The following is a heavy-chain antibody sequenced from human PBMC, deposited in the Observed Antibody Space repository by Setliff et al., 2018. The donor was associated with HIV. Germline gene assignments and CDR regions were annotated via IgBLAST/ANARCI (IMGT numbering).Heavy chain of an antibody. CDR2: IYTSGST. Sequence: LSLTCTVSGGSISSGSYYWSWIRQPAGKGLEWIGHIYTSGSTNYNPSLKSRVTIPVDTSKNQFSLKLSSVTAADTAVYYCARELTALYYDSLNWFDPWGQGTLVTVSS. J-gene: IGHJ5*02. CDR3: ARELTALYYDSLNWFDP. D-gene: IGHD3-3*01. V-gene: IGHV4-61*09. CDR1: GGSISSGSYY.